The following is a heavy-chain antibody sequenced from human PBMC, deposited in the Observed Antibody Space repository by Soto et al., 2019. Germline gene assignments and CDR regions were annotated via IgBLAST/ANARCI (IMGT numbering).Heavy chain of an antibody. V-gene: IGHV4-59*01. CDR3: ARSSSGYYYYFDY. Sequence: SETLSLTCTVSGGSISSYYWSWIRQPPGKGLEWIGYIYYSGSTNYNPSLKSRVTISVDTSKNQFSLKLSSVTAADTAVYYCARSSSGYYYYFDYWGGVTLVTFSS. D-gene: IGHD3-22*01. J-gene: IGHJ4*02. CDR1: GGSISSYY. CDR2: IYYSGST.